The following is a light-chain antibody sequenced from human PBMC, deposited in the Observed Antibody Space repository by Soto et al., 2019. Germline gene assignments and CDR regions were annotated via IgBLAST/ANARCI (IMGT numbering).Light chain of an antibody. V-gene: IGLV2-14*01. Sequence: QPVLTQPASVSGSPRQSITISCTGTGSDVGGYNYVSWYQQHPGKAPKLMIYDVTYRPSGISSRFSGSKSGNTASLTISGLQPDDEADYYCSSYAGNSTLVFGTGTKLTVL. CDR3: SSYAGNSTLV. CDR1: GSDVGGYNY. J-gene: IGLJ1*01. CDR2: DVT.